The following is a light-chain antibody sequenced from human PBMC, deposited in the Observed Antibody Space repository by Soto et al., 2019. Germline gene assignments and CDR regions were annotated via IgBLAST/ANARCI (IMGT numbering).Light chain of an antibody. V-gene: IGKV1-5*03. J-gene: IGKJ1*01. CDR3: QQYKSSWT. CDR1: QIIDTW. CDR2: KVS. Sequence: DIQMTQSPSTLSASVGDRVIITCRASQIIDTWLAWYQQRPGKAPKVLISKVSNLESGVPARFRGSGSGTEFTLTFSGLQPDDFATYYCQQYKSSWTFGQGTKVDIK.